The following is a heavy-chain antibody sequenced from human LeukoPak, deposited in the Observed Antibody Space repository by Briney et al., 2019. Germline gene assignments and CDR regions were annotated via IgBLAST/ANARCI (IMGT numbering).Heavy chain of an antibody. D-gene: IGHD3-10*02. CDR2: ISSTSSFT. CDR1: VFTFSDYY. Sequence: PGGSLRLSCAASVFTFSDYYMSWIRQAPGKGLEWVSYISSTSSFTNYADSVKGRFTIFRDNAKNSLYLQMNSLRAEDTAVYYCARDVRGYKYWGQGTLVTVSS. CDR3: ARDVRGYKY. J-gene: IGHJ4*02. V-gene: IGHV3-11*06.